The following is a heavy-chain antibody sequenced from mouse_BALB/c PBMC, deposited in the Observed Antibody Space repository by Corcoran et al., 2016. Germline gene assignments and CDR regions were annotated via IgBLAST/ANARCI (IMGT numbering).Heavy chain of an antibody. J-gene: IGHJ4*01. CDR2: INPSSGYS. V-gene: IGHV1-4*02. CDR1: GYTFTSYT. Sequence: QVQLQQSAAELARPGASVKMSCKASGYTFTSYTIQWVKQRPGQGLEWIGYINPSSGYSEYNQKFKDKTTLTADKSSSTAYMQLSSLTSEDSAVYYCARSGHYYGSSYYYAMDYWGQGPSVTVSS. CDR3: ARSGHYYGSSYYYAMDY. D-gene: IGHD1-1*01.